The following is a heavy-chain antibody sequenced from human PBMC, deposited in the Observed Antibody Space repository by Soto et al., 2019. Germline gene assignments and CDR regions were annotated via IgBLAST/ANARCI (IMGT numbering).Heavy chain of an antibody. Sequence: GGSLRLSCAASGFTFSSYAMRWVRQAPGKGLEWVSAISGSGGSTYYADSVKGRFTISRDNSKNTLYLQMNSLRAEDTAVYYCGGEVPAASTANDFDYWGQGTLVTVSS. J-gene: IGHJ4*02. CDR2: ISGSGGST. V-gene: IGHV3-23*01. CDR1: GFTFSSYA. CDR3: GGEVPAASTANDFDY. D-gene: IGHD2-2*01.